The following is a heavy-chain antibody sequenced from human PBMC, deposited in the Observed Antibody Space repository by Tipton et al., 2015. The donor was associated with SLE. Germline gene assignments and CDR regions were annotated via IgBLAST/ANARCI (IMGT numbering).Heavy chain of an antibody. V-gene: IGHV4-4*07. CDR2: IHSSGGT. CDR1: GDSISTYY. Sequence: TLSLTCTVSGDSISTYYWSWIRQPAGKRLEWVGRIHSSGGTNYNPSLKSRVTMSVDTSKNHFSLKLISVTAADTAVYYCARGRSSTMYGLDIWGQGTAVTVSS. D-gene: IGHD2/OR15-2a*01. CDR3: ARGRSSTMYGLDI. J-gene: IGHJ6*02.